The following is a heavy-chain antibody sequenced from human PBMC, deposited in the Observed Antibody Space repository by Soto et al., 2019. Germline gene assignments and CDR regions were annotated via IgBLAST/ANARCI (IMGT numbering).Heavy chain of an antibody. V-gene: IGHV3-73*02. CDR3: ARLDCSGGSCYPYYFEH. D-gene: IGHD2-15*01. J-gene: IGHJ4*02. CDR1: GFTFSASA. CDR2: IRSNGRT. Sequence: EVQLVESGGGLVQPGGSLELSCAASGFTFSASAMHWVRQASGKGLEWVGRIRSNGRTAYAASMQGRFTISRDDSKKTAYLQLNSLKTDDTAVYYCARLDCSGGSCYPYYFEHWGQGALVTVSA.